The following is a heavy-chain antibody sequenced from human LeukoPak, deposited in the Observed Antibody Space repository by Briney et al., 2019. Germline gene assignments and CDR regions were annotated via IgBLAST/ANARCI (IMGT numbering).Heavy chain of an antibody. J-gene: IGHJ4*02. CDR3: AKATLWFGEPNYFDY. CDR1: GFTFSSYS. V-gene: IGHV3-9*01. Sequence: PGGSLRLSCAASGFTFSSYSMNWVRQAPGKGLEWVSGISWNSGSIGYADSVKGRFTISRDNAKNSLYLQMNSLRAEDTALYYCAKATLWFGEPNYFDYWGQGTLVTVSS. D-gene: IGHD3-10*01. CDR2: ISWNSGSI.